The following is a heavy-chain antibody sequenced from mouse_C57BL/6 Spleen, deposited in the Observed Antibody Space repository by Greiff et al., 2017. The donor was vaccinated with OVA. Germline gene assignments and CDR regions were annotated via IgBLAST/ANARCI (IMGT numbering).Heavy chain of an antibody. Sequence: QVQLQQPGAELVMPGASVKLSCKASGYTFTSYWMHWVKQRPGQGLEWIGNINPSNGGTNYNEKFKSKATLTVDKSSSTAYMQLSSLTSEDSAVYYCARWDYYGSSYPFDYWGQGTTLTVSS. V-gene: IGHV1-53*01. CDR3: ARWDYYGSSYPFDY. CDR2: INPSNGGT. CDR1: GYTFTSYW. D-gene: IGHD1-1*01. J-gene: IGHJ2*01.